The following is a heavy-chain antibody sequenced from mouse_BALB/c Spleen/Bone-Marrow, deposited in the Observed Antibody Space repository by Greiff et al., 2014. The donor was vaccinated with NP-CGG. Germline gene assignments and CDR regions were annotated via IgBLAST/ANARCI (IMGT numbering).Heavy chain of an antibody. CDR2: IYPGNVNT. CDR1: GYTSTSYY. J-gene: IGHJ4*01. Sequence: VNLVESGPELVKPGASVRISCKASGYTSTSYYIHWVKQRPGQGLEWIGWIYPGNVNTKYNEKFKGKATLTADKSSSTAYMQLSSLTSEDSAVYFCARDTMDYWGQGTSVTVSS. V-gene: IGHV1S56*01. CDR3: ARDTMDY.